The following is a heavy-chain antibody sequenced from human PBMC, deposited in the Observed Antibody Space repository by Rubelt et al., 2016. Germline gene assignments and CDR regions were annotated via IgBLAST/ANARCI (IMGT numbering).Heavy chain of an antibody. D-gene: IGHD6-6*01. J-gene: IGHJ4*02. CDR3: ARSSIAARHLDY. CDR2: ISYDGRNK. CDR1: GFNFRDYA. Sequence: QVQLVESGGGVVQPGRSLRLSCAASGFNFRDYAMYWVRQAPGKGLEWVAGISYDGRNKYYADSVKGRSTIHGDNAKNSLHLQMRSLRAEDPAVYYCARSSIAARHLDYWDQGTLVTVSS. V-gene: IGHV3-30*04.